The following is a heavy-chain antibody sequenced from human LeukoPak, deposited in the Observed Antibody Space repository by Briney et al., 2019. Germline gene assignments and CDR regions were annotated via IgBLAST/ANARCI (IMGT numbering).Heavy chain of an antibody. CDR2: IIPIFGTA. J-gene: IGHJ4*02. CDR1: GYTFTGYY. D-gene: IGHD3-9*01. Sequence: SVKVSCKASGYTFTGYYMHWVRQAPGQGLEWMGGIIPIFGTANYAQKFQGRVTITADKSTSTAYMELSSLRSEDTAVYYCARGANYDILTGYYLDYWGQGTLVTVSS. CDR3: ARGANYDILTGYYLDY. V-gene: IGHV1-69*06.